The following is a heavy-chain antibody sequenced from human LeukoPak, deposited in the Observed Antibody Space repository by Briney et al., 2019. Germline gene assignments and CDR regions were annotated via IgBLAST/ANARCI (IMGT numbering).Heavy chain of an antibody. CDR2: IIPIFGTA. Sequence: SVKVSCKASGGTFSSYAISWVRQAPGQGLEWMGRIIPIFGTANYAQKFQGRVTITTDESTSTAYMELSSLRSEDTAVYYCARTDYGGNQGDFDYWGQGSLVTVSS. CDR1: GGTFSSYA. D-gene: IGHD4-23*01. V-gene: IGHV1-69*05. J-gene: IGHJ4*02. CDR3: ARTDYGGNQGDFDY.